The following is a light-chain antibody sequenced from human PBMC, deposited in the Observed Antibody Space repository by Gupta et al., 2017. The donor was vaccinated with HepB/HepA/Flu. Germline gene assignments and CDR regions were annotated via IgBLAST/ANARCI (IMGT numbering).Light chain of an antibody. Sequence: DIQMTQSPSSLSASIGDRDTINCRARQSIGDYLNWYQQKPGKAPKFLIYAASSLQSGVPSRFSGSGSGTDFTLTISRLHIDDFATYYCQQSDATPFTFGQGTKLKMK. V-gene: IGKV1-39*01. CDR2: AAS. J-gene: IGKJ2*01. CDR1: QSIGDY. CDR3: QQSDATPFT.